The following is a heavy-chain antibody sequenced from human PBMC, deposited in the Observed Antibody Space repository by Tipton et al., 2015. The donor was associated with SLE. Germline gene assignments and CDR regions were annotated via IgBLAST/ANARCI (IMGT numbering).Heavy chain of an antibody. CDR2: IYYSGHT. CDR3: ARDISGYYHFDS. Sequence: TLSLTCAVSGGSIIGYFWTWIRQPPGKGLEWIGYIYYSGHTDYNPSLKSRVTLSVDTSKNQVTLTLKSVTAADTAVYFCARDISGYYHFDSWGQGTLVTVSS. CDR1: GGSIIGYF. D-gene: IGHD3-22*01. J-gene: IGHJ4*02. V-gene: IGHV4-59*01.